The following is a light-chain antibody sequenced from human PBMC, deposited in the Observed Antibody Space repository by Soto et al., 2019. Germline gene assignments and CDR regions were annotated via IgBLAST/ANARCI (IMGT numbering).Light chain of an antibody. V-gene: IGKV3-15*01. Sequence: ETVMTQSPATLSVSPGERATLSCRASESVSTNLAWYQQKPGQAPRLLFYDVSTGATGIPARFSGRGSGTEFTLTISSLQSEDFAVYYCQQYNSWPQTFGLGTKV. CDR3: QQYNSWPQT. J-gene: IGKJ1*01. CDR2: DVS. CDR1: ESVSTN.